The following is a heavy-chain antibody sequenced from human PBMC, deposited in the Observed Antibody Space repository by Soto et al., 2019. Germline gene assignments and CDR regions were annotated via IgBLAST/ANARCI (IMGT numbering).Heavy chain of an antibody. CDR1: GFSLRTSGMC. CDR3: ARSLPDYCSRINCPPVTPLYYYYGMDV. CDR2: IDWDDDK. J-gene: IGHJ6*02. D-gene: IGHD2-2*01. V-gene: IGHV2-70*01. Sequence: SGPTLVNPTQTLTLTCTFSGFSLRTSGMCLSWIRQPPGKALEWLALIDWDDDKYYSPSLKTRLTISKDTSKNQVVLRMTNMDPVDTATYYCARSLPDYCSRINCPPVTPLYYYYGMDVWGQGTTVTVSS.